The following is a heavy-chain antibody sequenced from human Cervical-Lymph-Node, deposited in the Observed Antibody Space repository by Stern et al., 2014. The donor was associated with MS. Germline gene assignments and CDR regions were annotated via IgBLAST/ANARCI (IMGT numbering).Heavy chain of an antibody. CDR3: VRQAPEQTLDY. CDR1: GYSFTSYW. Sequence: VQLVESGAEVKKPGDSLKISCKASGYSFTSYWIGWVRQMPGQGLEWMGIIYPGDSDTRYRPSFQGQVTISADRSISTAYLQWSSLKASDTAMYYCVRQAPEQTLDYWGQGTLVTVSS. V-gene: IGHV5-51*01. J-gene: IGHJ4*02. CDR2: IYPGDSDT. D-gene: IGHD1/OR15-1a*01.